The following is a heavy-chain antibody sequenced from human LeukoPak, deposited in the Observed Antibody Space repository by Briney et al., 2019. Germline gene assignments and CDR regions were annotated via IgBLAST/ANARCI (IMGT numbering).Heavy chain of an antibody. Sequence: GGSLRLSCAASGFTVSRYYMSWVRQAPGKGPEWVSVFYIDGNTYYADSVRGRFTISRDNSKNTIYLQMNSLRAEDTAVYYCARGDGYNFFDSWGQGTLVTVSS. CDR1: GFTVSRYY. CDR3: ARGDGYNFFDS. D-gene: IGHD5-24*01. J-gene: IGHJ4*02. CDR2: FYIDGNT. V-gene: IGHV3-66*01.